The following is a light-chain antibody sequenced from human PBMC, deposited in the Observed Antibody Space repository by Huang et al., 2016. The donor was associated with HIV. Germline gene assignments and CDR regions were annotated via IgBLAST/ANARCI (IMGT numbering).Light chain of an antibody. CDR3: QQYYSTPYT. J-gene: IGKJ2*01. CDR1: PRLLYGSQIKNY. V-gene: IGKV4-1*01. Sequence: DIVLTQSPDSLAVSLGGRATITCKSSPRLLYGSQIKNYLACYQQKPGQAPKLLIYWASTLESGVPDRFSGSGSGTDFTLTISSLQAEDVAVYYCQQYYSTPYTFGQGTKLEIK. CDR2: WAS.